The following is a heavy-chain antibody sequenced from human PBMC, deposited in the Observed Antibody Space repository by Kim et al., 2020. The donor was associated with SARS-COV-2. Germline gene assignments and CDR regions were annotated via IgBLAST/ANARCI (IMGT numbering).Heavy chain of an antibody. CDR1: GGFIRSGGYY. Sequence: SETLSLTCTVSGGFIRSGGYYWRWIRQHPGKCLEWIGYIYYSGSTYYNPSLKSRVTISVDTSKNQLSLKLRPVTAADTVVFYCARGYDGPLDYYYYYGM. J-gene: IGHJ6*01. D-gene: IGHD3-16*01. CDR3: ARGYDGPLDYYYYYGM. CDR2: IYYSGST. V-gene: IGHV4-31*03.